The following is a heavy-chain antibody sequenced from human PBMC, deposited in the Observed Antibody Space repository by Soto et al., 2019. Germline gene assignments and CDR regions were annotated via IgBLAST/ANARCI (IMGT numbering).Heavy chain of an antibody. Sequence: QVQLVQSGAEVKKPGSSVKVSCKASGGTFSSYAISWVRQAPGQGLEWMGGIIPIFGTANYAQKFQGRVTNTADESTSTAYRVLSSLRSEDTAVYYCADLTGTRGRALWYYFDYWGQGTLVTVSS. J-gene: IGHJ4*02. D-gene: IGHD1-20*01. CDR2: IIPIFGTA. CDR1: GGTFSSYA. CDR3: ADLTGTRGRALWYYFDY. V-gene: IGHV1-69*12.